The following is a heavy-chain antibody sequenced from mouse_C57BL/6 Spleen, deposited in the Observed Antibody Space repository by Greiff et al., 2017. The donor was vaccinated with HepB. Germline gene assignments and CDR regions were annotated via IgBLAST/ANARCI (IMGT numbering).Heavy chain of an antibody. CDR2: ISSGGSYT. D-gene: IGHD1-1*01. J-gene: IGHJ2*01. V-gene: IGHV5-6*01. CDR1: GFTFSSYG. Sequence: EVQLQESGGDLVKPGGSLKLSCAASGFTFSSYGMSWVRQTPDKRLEWVATISSGGSYTYYPDSVKGRFTISRDNAKNTLYLQMSSLKSEDTAMYYCARQDYYGSSLDYWGQGTTLTVSS. CDR3: ARQDYYGSSLDY.